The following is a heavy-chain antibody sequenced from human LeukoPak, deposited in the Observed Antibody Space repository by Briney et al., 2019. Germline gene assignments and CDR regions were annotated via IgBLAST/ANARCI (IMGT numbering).Heavy chain of an antibody. CDR3: AREVATGTVVDY. J-gene: IGHJ4*02. Sequence: KAGGSLRLSCAASGFTFSSYAMNWVRQAPGKGLEWVSSISSSSSYIYYADSVKGRFTISRDNAKNSLYLQMNSLRAEDTAVYYCAREVATGTVVDYWGQGTLVTVSS. D-gene: IGHD5-12*01. CDR1: GFTFSSYA. CDR2: ISSSSSYI. V-gene: IGHV3-21*01.